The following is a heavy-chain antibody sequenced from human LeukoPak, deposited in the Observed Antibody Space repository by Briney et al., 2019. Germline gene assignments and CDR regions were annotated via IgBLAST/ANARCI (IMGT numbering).Heavy chain of an antibody. CDR2: INRNGGST. CDR1: GFQFEDYG. D-gene: IGHD2-15*01. CDR3: ARGGVVVTTTYYYYMDV. J-gene: IGHJ6*03. Sequence: GGTLRLSCAASGFQFEDYGMSWVRQAPGKGLEWVCGINRNGGSTVYADSVQGRFTISRDNAKNSLYVQMNSLRAEDTGIYYCARGGVVVTTTYYYYMDVWGKGTTVTVSS. V-gene: IGHV3-20*04.